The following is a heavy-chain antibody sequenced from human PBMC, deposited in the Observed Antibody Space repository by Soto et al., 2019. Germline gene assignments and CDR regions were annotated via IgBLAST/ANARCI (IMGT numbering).Heavy chain of an antibody. Sequence: VQLVESGGGLVQPGGSLRLSCAASGFTVSSNYMSWVRQAPGKGLEWVSVIYSSGSTYYADSVKGRFTISRDNSKNTLYLQMNSLRAEDTAVYYCARDITIFGEPNSDPWGQGTLVTVSS. J-gene: IGHJ5*02. CDR3: ARDITIFGEPNSDP. D-gene: IGHD3-3*01. V-gene: IGHV3-66*01. CDR1: GFTVSSNY. CDR2: IYSSGST.